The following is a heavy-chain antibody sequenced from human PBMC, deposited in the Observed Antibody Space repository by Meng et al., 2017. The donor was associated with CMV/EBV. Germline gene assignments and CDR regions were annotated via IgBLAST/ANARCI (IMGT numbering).Heavy chain of an antibody. D-gene: IGHD3-22*01. V-gene: IGHV3-30*02. CDR3: AREYSGHYYDSSGYYSDAFDY. Sequence: GGSLRLSCAASGFTFSSYAMSWVRQAPGKGLEWVAFIRYDGSNKYYADSVKGRFTISRDNSKNTLYLQMNSLRAEDTAVYYCAREYSGHYYDSSGYYSDAFDYWGQGTLVTVSS. J-gene: IGHJ4*02. CDR2: IRYDGSNK. CDR1: GFTFSSYA.